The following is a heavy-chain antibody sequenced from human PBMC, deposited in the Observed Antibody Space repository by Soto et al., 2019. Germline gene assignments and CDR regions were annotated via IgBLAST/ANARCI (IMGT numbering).Heavy chain of an antibody. J-gene: IGHJ6*02. CDR3: ARDLTVSGPGSYYYGMDV. D-gene: IGHD3-10*01. V-gene: IGHV1-69*12. CDR2: IIPIFGTA. Sequence: QVQLVQSGAEVKKPGSSVKVSCKASGGTFSSYAISWVRQAPGQGLEWMGGIIPIFGTANYAQKFQGRVTITADESTSPAYMELSSLRSEDTAVYYCARDLTVSGPGSYYYGMDVWGQGTTVTVSS. CDR1: GGTFSSYA.